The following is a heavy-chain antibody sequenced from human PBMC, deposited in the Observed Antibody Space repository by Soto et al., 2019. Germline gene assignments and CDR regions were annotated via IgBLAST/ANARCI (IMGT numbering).Heavy chain of an antibody. V-gene: IGHV4-61*01. CDR1: GGSVSSGSYY. J-gene: IGHJ6*02. CDR2: IYYSGST. CDR3: ARDFGSEWELPLPLDV. D-gene: IGHD1-26*01. Sequence: SETLSLTCTVSGGSVSSGSYYWSWIRQPPGKGLEWIGYIYYSGSTNYNPSLKSRVTISVDTSKNQFSLKLSSVTAADTAVYYCARDFGSEWELPLPLDVWGQGTTVTVSS.